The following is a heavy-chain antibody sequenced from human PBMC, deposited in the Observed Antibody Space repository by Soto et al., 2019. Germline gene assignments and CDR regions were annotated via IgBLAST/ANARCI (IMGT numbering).Heavy chain of an antibody. V-gene: IGHV3-30*18. J-gene: IGHJ5*02. CDR1: GFTLSSYG. Sequence: PGGSLRLSCAASGFTLSSYGMHWVRQAPGKGLEWVAVISYDGSNKYYADSVKGRFTISRDNSKNTLYLQMNSLRAEDTAVYYCAKDKPNNWFDPWGQGTLVTVSS. CDR3: AKDKPNNWFDP. CDR2: ISYDGSNK.